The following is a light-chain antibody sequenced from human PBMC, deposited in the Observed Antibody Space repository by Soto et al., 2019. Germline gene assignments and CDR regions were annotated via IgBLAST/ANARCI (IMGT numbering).Light chain of an antibody. CDR1: RSISTW. V-gene: IGKV1-5*01. J-gene: IGKJ1*01. CDR2: DAS. CDR3: QQYDSYWT. Sequence: DIQMTHSPSTLSASIGDRVTITCRASRSISTWLAWYQQKPGKAPNLLIYDASSLESGVSSRFSGNGSGTEFNLTISSLQPDDSASYFCQQYDSYWTFGQGTKVDIK.